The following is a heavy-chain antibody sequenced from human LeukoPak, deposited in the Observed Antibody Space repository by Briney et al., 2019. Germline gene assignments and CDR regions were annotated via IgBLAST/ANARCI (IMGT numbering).Heavy chain of an antibody. CDR3: ARDTDQHWLVRLVY. CDR1: VFTFTGYS. V-gene: IGHV3-21*01. J-gene: IGHJ4*02. CDR2: ISSSSSYI. Sequence: GGSLRLSCVAPVFTFTGYSINWVRQAPGKGLEWVSSISSSSSYIYYADSVKGRFTISRDNAKNSLYLQMNSLRAEDTAVYYCARDTDQHWLVRLVYWGQGTMVTVSS. D-gene: IGHD6-19*01.